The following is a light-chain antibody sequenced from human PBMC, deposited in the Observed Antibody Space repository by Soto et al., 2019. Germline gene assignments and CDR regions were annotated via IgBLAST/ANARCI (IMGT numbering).Light chain of an antibody. CDR3: QQYNRWPLT. CDR1: QSVHIN. J-gene: IGKJ4*01. CDR2: AAS. V-gene: IGKV3-15*01. Sequence: EVVMTQSPGTLSVSPGERVTLSCRASQSVHINLAWYQQKSRQAPRLLIYAASARATGVPANFSGSGSGTEFTLTISSLQSEDFAVYYCQQYNRWPLTFGGGTKVEIK.